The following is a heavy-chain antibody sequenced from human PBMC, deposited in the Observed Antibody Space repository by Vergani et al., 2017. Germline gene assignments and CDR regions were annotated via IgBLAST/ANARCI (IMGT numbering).Heavy chain of an antibody. CDR2: IIPIFGTA. D-gene: IGHD3-3*01. Sequence: QVQLVQSGAEVKKPGSSVQVSCKASGGTFSSYAISWVRQAPGQGLEWMGGIIPIFGTANYAQKFQGRVTITADESTSTAYMERSSLRSEETAVYYCGRSSFWSGYYSIAQYYYYYMDVWGKGTTVTVSS. J-gene: IGHJ6*03. CDR1: GGTFSSYA. CDR3: GRSSFWSGYYSIAQYYYYYMDV. V-gene: IGHV1-69*01.